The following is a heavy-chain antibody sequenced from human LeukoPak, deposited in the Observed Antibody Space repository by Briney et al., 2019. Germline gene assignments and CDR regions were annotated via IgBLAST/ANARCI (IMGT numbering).Heavy chain of an antibody. Sequence: GGSLRLSCAASGFIFNKYWMHWVRQVPRKGLIWVSRINNEGNDTNYVDSVKGRFTISRDNAKNTLYLQMNSLRAEDTAVYYCARGIYGNFDYWGQGSLVTVSS. D-gene: IGHD3-10*01. V-gene: IGHV3-74*01. J-gene: IGHJ4*02. CDR3: ARGIYGNFDY. CDR2: INNEGNDT. CDR1: GFIFNKYW.